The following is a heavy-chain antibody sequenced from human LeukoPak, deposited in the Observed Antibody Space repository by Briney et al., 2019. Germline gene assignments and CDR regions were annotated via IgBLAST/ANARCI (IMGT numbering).Heavy chain of an antibody. Sequence: SETLPLTCTVSGGSISSYYWSWIRQPPGKGLEWIGYIYYSGSTNYNPSLKSRVTISVDTSKNQFSLKLSSVTAADMAVYYCARHWQWLDNWFDPWGQGTLVTVSS. D-gene: IGHD6-19*01. CDR3: ARHWQWLDNWFDP. CDR1: GGSISSYY. CDR2: IYYSGST. J-gene: IGHJ5*02. V-gene: IGHV4-59*08.